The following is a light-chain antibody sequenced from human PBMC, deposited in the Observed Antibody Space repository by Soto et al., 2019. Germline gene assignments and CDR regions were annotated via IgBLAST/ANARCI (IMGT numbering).Light chain of an antibody. CDR3: QQYHRYST. Sequence: DIQMTQSPSTLSASVGDRVTITCRASQGISSYLAWYQQKPGKAPKLLIYAASTLQSGVPSRFSGSASGTEFALTISNLESDDFASYYCQQYHRYSTFGQGTKVDI. V-gene: IGKV1-9*01. CDR1: QGISSY. J-gene: IGKJ1*01. CDR2: AAS.